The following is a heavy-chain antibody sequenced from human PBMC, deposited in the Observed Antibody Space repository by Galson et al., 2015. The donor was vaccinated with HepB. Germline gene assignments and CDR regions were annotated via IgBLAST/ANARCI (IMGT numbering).Heavy chain of an antibody. CDR2: INPNSGGT. J-gene: IGHJ6*02. D-gene: IGHD3-3*01. V-gene: IGHV1-2*02. Sequence: SVKVSCKASGYTFTSYGISWVRQAPGQELEWMGWINPNSGGTNYAQKFQGRVTMTRDTSISTAYMELSRLRSDDTAVYYCARGSTYYDFWSGYYRGGMDVWGQGTTVTVSS. CDR1: GYTFTSYG. CDR3: ARGSTYYDFWSGYYRGGMDV.